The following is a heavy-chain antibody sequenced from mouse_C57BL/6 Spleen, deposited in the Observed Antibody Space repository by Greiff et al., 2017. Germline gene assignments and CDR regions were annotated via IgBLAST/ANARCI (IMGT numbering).Heavy chain of an antibody. J-gene: IGHJ3*01. Sequence: EVKLMESGGGLVQPGGSLKLSCSASGFTFSDYYMYWVRQTPEKRLEWVAYISNGGGSTYYPDTVKGRFTISRDNAKNTLYLQMSRLKSEDTAMYYYAGPYDYDEGRFAYWGQGTLVTVSA. CDR2: ISNGGGST. V-gene: IGHV5-12*01. CDR1: GFTFSDYY. CDR3: AGPYDYDEGRFAY. D-gene: IGHD2-4*01.